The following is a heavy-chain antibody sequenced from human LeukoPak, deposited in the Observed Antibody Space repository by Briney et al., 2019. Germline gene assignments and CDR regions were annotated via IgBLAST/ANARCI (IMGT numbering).Heavy chain of an antibody. J-gene: IGHJ4*02. V-gene: IGHV3-30*04. D-gene: IGHD6-13*01. CDR3: ARDSPPVAAAGYFDY. CDR2: ISFDGSNK. Sequence: GRSLRLSCAASGFSFSSYAMHWVRQAPGKGLEWVALISFDGSNKYYADSVKGRFTISRDNSKNTLYLQMNSLRAEDTAVYYCARDSPPVAAAGYFDYWGQGTLVTVSS. CDR1: GFSFSSYA.